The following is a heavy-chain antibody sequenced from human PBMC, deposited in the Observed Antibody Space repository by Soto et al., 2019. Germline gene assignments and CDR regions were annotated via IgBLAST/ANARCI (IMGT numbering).Heavy chain of an antibody. J-gene: IGHJ5*02. CDR1: GGSFSGYY. CDR3: ARGRYYYDSSGYRNWFDP. CDR2: INHSGST. D-gene: IGHD3-22*01. Sequence: SETLSLTCAVYGGSFSGYYWSWIRQPPGKGLEWIGEINHSGSTNYNPSLKSRVTISVDTSKNQFSLKLSSVTAADTAVYYCARGRYYYDSSGYRNWFDPWGQGTLVTVSS. V-gene: IGHV4-34*01.